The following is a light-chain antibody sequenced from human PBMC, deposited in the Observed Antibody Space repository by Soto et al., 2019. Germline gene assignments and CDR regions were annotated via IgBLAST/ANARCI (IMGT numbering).Light chain of an antibody. CDR2: DNN. CDR1: GSNIGSNS. J-gene: IGLJ2*01. V-gene: IGLV1-51*01. CDR3: GTWESYLSVGV. Sequence: QTVVTQPPWVSAAPGQTVTISCSGSGSNIGSNSVSWYQQVPGTAPKLLLYDNNKRPSGIPDRFSGSKSGTSATLGITGLQTADEADYYCGTWESYLSVGVFGGGTKLTVL.